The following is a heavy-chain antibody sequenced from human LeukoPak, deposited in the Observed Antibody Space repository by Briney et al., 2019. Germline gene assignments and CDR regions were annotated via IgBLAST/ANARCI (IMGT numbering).Heavy chain of an antibody. V-gene: IGHV3-23*01. D-gene: IGHD5-24*01. CDR1: GFTFSSYA. J-gene: IGHJ4*02. CDR3: AKRDGYNYGY. Sequence: PGGSLRLSCAASGFTFSSYAMSWVRQAPGKGLEWVSAISGSGGSTYYADSVKGWFTISRDNSKNTLYLQMNSLRAEDAAVYYCAKRDGYNYGYWGQGTLVTVSS. CDR2: ISGSGGST.